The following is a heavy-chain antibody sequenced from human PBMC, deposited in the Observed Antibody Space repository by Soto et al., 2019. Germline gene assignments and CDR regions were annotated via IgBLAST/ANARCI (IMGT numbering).Heavy chain of an antibody. CDR2: IYYSGST. Sequence: QVQLQESGPGLAKPSESLSLTCTVSGGSISSYYWRWIRQPPGKGLEWIGYIYYSGSTNYNPSRQSRVTISVDTSKNQFSLKLSSVTAADTAVYYCATTLLDRRRTYYYYYYYYMDVWGKGTTDTVSS. V-gene: IGHV4-59*01. D-gene: IGHD1-26*01. CDR1: GGSISSYY. J-gene: IGHJ6*03. CDR3: ATTLLDRRRTYYYYYYYYMDV.